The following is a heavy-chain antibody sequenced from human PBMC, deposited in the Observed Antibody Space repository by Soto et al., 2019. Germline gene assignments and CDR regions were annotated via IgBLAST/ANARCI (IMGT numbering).Heavy chain of an antibody. CDR3: ARGDGDYAMDV. CDR2: INHSGST. CDR1: GGSFSGYY. Sequence: SETLSLTCAVYGGSFSGYYWRWIRQPTGTGLEWIVEINHSGSTNYNPSLTSRVTISVDTSKNQFSLKLSSVTAADTAVYYCARGDGDYAMDVWGQGTTVTVSS. V-gene: IGHV4-34*01. J-gene: IGHJ6*02.